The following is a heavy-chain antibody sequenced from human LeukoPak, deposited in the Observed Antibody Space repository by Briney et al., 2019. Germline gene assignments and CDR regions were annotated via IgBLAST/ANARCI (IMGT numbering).Heavy chain of an antibody. J-gene: IGHJ5*02. CDR3: ARDHYSWFDP. V-gene: IGHV3-23*01. Sequence: GGSLRLSCAASGFTFSSYAMSWVRQAPGKGLEWVLAISGSGGSTYYADSVKGRFTISRDNSKNTLYLQMSSLRAEDTAVYYCARDHYSWFDPWGQGTLVTVSS. CDR2: ISGSGGST. CDR1: GFTFSSYA.